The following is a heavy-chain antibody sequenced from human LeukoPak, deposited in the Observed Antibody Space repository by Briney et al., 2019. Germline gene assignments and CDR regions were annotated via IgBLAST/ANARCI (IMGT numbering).Heavy chain of an antibody. V-gene: IGHV3-23*01. D-gene: IGHD6-19*01. J-gene: IGHJ4*02. CDR3: AKDRVAGSRKFDY. CDR2: ISDTSAYI. Sequence: PGGSLSLSCAASGFTFSIYAMSWVRQAPGKGREWVSSISDTSAYIYYSDSVKGRFTISRDNSKNTLYLQMNSLRAEDTAVYYCAKDRVAGSRKFDYWGQGTLVTVSS. CDR1: GFTFSIYA.